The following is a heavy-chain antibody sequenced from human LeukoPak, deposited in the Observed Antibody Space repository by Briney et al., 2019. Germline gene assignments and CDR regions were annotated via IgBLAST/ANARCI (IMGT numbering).Heavy chain of an antibody. CDR1: GFTLIGHY. Sequence: KVSCKASGFTLIGHYLHWVRQAPGQGLQWMGWINRKSGDTKYAQNFQGRVTMTRDTSISTSYMELSSLRSDDTAVYYCATPWGCTRPDCPFLHWGQGTLVTVSS. CDR2: INRKSGDT. D-gene: IGHD2-8*01. V-gene: IGHV1-2*02. J-gene: IGHJ4*02. CDR3: ATPWGCTRPDCPFLH.